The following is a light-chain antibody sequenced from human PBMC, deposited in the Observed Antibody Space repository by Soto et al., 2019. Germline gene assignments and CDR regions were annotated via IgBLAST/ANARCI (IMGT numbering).Light chain of an antibody. Sequence: QSALTQPRSVSGSPGQSVTISCTGTSGDLGAYNYVSWYQQDPGKAPKLMIYEVSKRPSGVPDRFSGSKSGNTASLTISGLQTEDEADYYCCSYAGSYTHVVFGGGTKLTVL. V-gene: IGLV2-11*01. J-gene: IGLJ2*01. CDR1: SGDLGAYNY. CDR2: EVS. CDR3: CSYAGSYTHVV.